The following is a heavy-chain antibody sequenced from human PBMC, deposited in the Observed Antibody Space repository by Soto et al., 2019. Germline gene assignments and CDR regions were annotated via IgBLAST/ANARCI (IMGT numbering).Heavy chain of an antibody. V-gene: IGHV3-23*01. CDR2: ISNSGTGT. J-gene: IGHJ6*02. CDR1: GFTFTTYA. Sequence: GGSLRLSCAASGFTFTTYAMSWVRQPPGKGVEWVTSISNSGTGTYYADLVKGRFTISRDNSKSTLNLQMNSLGAEDTAVYYCVKDLGSTGSTGDYFYGLDVWGQGTTVTVSS. D-gene: IGHD1-7*01. CDR3: VKDLGSTGSTGDYFYGLDV.